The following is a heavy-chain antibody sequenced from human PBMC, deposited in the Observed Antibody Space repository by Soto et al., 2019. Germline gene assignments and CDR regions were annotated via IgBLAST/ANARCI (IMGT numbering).Heavy chain of an antibody. V-gene: IGHV1-69*02. CDR1: GGTFSSYT. CDR2: IIPILGIA. D-gene: IGHD2-15*01. J-gene: IGHJ5*02. Sequence: QVQLVQSGAEVKKPGSSVKVSCKASGGTFSSYTISWVRQAPGQGLEWMGRIIPILGIANYAQKFQGRVTITADKSTSTAYMELSSLRSEDTAVSYCARHGYCSGGSCYSSWFDPWGQGTLVTVSS. CDR3: ARHGYCSGGSCYSSWFDP.